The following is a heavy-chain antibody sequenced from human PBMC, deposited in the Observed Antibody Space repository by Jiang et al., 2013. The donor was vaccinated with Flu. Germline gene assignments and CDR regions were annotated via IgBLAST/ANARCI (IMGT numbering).Heavy chain of an antibody. CDR1: GGTFSSYA. J-gene: IGHJ4*02. V-gene: IGHV1-69*17. Sequence: GAEVKKPGSSVKVSCKASGGTFSSYAISWVRQAPGQGLEWMGGIIPIFGVANYAQKFQGRLTISADKSTSAAYMELSGLRSEDTAVYYCARDNSGSPDYWGQGTLVTVSS. CDR2: IIPIFGVA. D-gene: IGHD1-26*01. CDR3: ARDNSGSPDY.